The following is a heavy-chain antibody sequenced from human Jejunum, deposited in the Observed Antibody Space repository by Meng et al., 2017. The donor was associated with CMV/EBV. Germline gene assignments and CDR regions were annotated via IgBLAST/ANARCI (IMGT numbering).Heavy chain of an antibody. Sequence: SGKASGDIFTIYDMHWVRKAPGQRPEWMGRINAGNGNTKYSQKFKGRVTISRDTSASTAYMELDSLRSEDTAVYYCARSRGTGYNLNSWGQGTLVTVSS. CDR3: ARSRGTGYNLNS. D-gene: IGHD5-24*01. CDR1: GDIFTIYD. V-gene: IGHV1-3*01. CDR2: INAGNGNT. J-gene: IGHJ4*02.